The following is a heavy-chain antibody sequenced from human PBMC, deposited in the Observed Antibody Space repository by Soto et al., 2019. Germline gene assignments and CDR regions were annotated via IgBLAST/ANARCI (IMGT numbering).Heavy chain of an antibody. J-gene: IGHJ6*02. D-gene: IGHD4-4*01. V-gene: IGHV3-30*03. CDR1: GFTFTNYD. Sequence: GGSLRLSCSASGFTFTNYDMHWVRQAPGKGLEWMALILHDGSAEYYADSVKGRFTISRDNSKNTLYLQMNSLRAEDTAVYYCARSRDGYSFYFYYGMDGWGQGTTVTVSS. CDR3: ARSRDGYSFYFYYGMDG. CDR2: ILHDGSAE.